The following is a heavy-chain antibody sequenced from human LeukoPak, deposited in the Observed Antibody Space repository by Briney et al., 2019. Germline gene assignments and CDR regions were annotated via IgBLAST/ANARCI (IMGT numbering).Heavy chain of an antibody. D-gene: IGHD2-21*02. CDR2: VYSGGGT. CDR1: GLTVSSVY. V-gene: IGHV3-66*01. J-gene: IGHJ4*02. CDR3: MSGAWDSPTDY. Sequence: GGSLRLSCAASGLTVSSVYMSWVRQAPGKGLEWVSIVYSGGGTYYADSVKGRFIISRDNSKNTVFLQMNSLRAEDTAIYSSMSGAWDSPTDYWGQGTLVTVSP.